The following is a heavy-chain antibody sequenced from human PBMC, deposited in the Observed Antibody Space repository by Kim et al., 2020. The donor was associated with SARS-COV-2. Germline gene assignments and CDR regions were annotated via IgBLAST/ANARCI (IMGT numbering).Heavy chain of an antibody. CDR3: ARAKFYSTGWSVTFDF. Sequence: GGSLRLSCAASGFTFSSYEMNWVRQAPGKGLEWVSYISSSGSTIYYADSVKGRFTISRDNAKNSLYLQMSSLRAEDTAIYYCARAKFYSTGWSVTFDFWGQGTLVTVSS. CDR1: GFTFSSYE. CDR2: ISSSGSTI. J-gene: IGHJ4*02. V-gene: IGHV3-48*03. D-gene: IGHD6-19*01.